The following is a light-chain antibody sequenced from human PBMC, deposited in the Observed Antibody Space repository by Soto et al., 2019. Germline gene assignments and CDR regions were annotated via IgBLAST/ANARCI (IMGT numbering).Light chain of an antibody. CDR3: QQYNSYSGT. CDR2: DAF. J-gene: IGKJ1*01. Sequence: DIQRTQAPSTLSASVGDRVTITCRASQSISSWLAWYQQKPGKAPKLLIYDAFRLESGVPSRFSGSGSGTEFTLTIRSLQPDDFATYYCQQYNSYSGTFDQGTKVEI. V-gene: IGKV1-5*01. CDR1: QSISSW.